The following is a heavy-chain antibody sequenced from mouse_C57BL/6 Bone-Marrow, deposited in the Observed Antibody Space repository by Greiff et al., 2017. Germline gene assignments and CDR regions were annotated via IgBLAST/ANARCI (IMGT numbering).Heavy chain of an antibody. D-gene: IGHD2-4*01. CDR1: GYTFTSYW. CDR3: ARLYDYRRGAMDY. CDR2: IHPNSGST. V-gene: IGHV1-64*01. Sequence: VQLQQPGAELVKPGASVKLSCKASGYTFTSYWMHWVKQRPGQGLEWIGMIHPNSGSTNYNEKFKSKATLTVDKSSSTAYMQLSSLTSEDSAVYYCARLYDYRRGAMDYWGQGTSGTVAS. J-gene: IGHJ4*01.